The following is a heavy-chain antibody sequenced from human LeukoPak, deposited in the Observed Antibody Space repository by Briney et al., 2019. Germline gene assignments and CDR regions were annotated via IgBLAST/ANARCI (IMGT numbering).Heavy chain of an antibody. CDR3: ATRGHSSSWYYFDY. CDR1: GFTFEDYA. CDR2: ISGDGGST. J-gene: IGHJ4*02. V-gene: IGHV3-43*02. D-gene: IGHD6-13*01. Sequence: TGGSLRLSCAASGFTFEDYAMQWVRQAPGKGLKWVSLISGDGGSTYYADSVKGRFTISRDNSKNSLYLQMNSLRTEDTALYYCATRGHSSSWYYFDYWGQGTLVTVSS.